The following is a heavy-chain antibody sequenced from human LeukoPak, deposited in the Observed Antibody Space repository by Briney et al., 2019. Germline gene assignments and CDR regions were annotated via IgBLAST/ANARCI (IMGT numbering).Heavy chain of an antibody. CDR2: IYHSGST. CDR3: ARLLRYFDWLGAFDF. Sequence: SETLSLTCAVSGGSISSSNWWSWVRQPPGKGLGWIGEIYHSGSTNYNPSLKSRVTISVDKSKNQFSLKLSSVTAADTAVYYCARLLRYFDWLGAFDFWGQGTMVTVSS. D-gene: IGHD3-9*01. V-gene: IGHV4-4*02. J-gene: IGHJ3*01. CDR1: GGSISSSNW.